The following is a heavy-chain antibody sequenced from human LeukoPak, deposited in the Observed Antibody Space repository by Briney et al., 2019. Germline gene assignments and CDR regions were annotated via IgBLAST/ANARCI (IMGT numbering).Heavy chain of an antibody. V-gene: IGHV3-23*01. D-gene: IGHD4-17*01. J-gene: IGHJ4*02. CDR2: ISGSGGST. CDR3: ARGDTVTTIHHY. Sequence: PGGSLRLSCAASGFTFSSYAMSWVRQAPGKGLEWVSAISGSGGSTYYADSVKGRFTISRDNSKNTLYLQMNSLRAGDTAVYYCARGDTVTTIHHYWGQGTLVTVSS. CDR1: GFTFSSYA.